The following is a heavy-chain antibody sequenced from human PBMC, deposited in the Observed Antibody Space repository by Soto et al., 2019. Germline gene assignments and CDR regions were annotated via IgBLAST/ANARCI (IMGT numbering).Heavy chain of an antibody. CDR1: GPTFIAYY. Sequence: QLVQSGAEVKKPGASVRVSCKTSGPTFIAYYIHWVRQAPGQGLEWMGWIDPKSGGTTYEQKFRGRIPITRDTPINTSYMDLNKLTSDDTALYYCARFSVDLQEWGQGTLITVSS. V-gene: IGHV1-2*02. CDR2: IDPKSGGT. J-gene: IGHJ4*02. D-gene: IGHD5-12*01. CDR3: ARFSVDLQE.